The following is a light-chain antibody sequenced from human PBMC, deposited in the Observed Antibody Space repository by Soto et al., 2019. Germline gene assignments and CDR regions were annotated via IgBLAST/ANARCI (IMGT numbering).Light chain of an antibody. J-gene: IGKJ5*01. CDR1: QSLNSL. CDR2: DAS. V-gene: IGKV1-5*01. Sequence: DIQITQSPSTLSASLGYRVTVACRASQSLNSLLAWYQQKPGRAPKLLIYDASTLESGVPSRFSGSGSGTEFTLTISSLQSEDFAVYYCQQYNNWPPITFGQGTRLE. CDR3: QQYNNWPPIT.